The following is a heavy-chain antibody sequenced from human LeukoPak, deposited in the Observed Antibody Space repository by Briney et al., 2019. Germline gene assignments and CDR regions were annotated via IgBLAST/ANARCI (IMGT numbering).Heavy chain of an antibody. Sequence: SETLSLTCTVSGGSISSYYWSWIRQPPGKGLEWIGYIYYSGSTNYNSSLKSRVTISVYTSKHQFSLKLSSVTAADTAVYYCAREGVGATDDAFDVWGQGIVVTVSS. D-gene: IGHD1-26*01. CDR3: AREGVGATDDAFDV. J-gene: IGHJ3*01. CDR2: IYYSGST. CDR1: GGSISSYY. V-gene: IGHV4-59*13.